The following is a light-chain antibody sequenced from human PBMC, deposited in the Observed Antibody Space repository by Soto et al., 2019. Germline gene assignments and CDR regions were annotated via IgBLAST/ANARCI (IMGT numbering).Light chain of an antibody. CDR3: TSYAGGSHV. J-gene: IGLJ1*01. V-gene: IGLV2-8*01. CDR1: SSDVGDSDY. CDR2: EVN. Sequence: QSALTQPPSASGSPGQSGTISCTGTSSDVGDSDYVSWYQQHPGKAPKCMIYEVNKRPSGVPDRFSGYKSGNTASLTVSGLQDDDEADYCFTSYAGGSHVFGTGTKLTVL.